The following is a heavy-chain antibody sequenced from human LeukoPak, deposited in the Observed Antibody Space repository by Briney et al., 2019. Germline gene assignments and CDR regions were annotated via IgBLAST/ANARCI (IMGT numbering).Heavy chain of an antibody. CDR3: AKDLTKYFDY. CDR1: GFTFSGYG. V-gene: IGHV3-30*02. Sequence: GGSLRLSCAASGFTFSGYGMHWLRQAPGKGLEWVALIRYDGSNKFYADSVKGRFTISRDNSNNTLYLQMNSLRAEDTAVYYCAKDLTKYFDYWGQGTLVTVSS. D-gene: IGHD1-1*01. J-gene: IGHJ4*02. CDR2: IRYDGSNK.